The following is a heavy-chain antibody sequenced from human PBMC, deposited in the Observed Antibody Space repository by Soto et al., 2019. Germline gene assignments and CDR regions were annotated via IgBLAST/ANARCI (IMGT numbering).Heavy chain of an antibody. J-gene: IGHJ6*02. CDR1: GYTFTSYA. V-gene: IGHV1-3*01. CDR3: ARMATISVTPYGMDV. Sequence: ASVKVSRKASGYTFTSYAMHWVRQAPGQRLEWMGWINAGNGNTKYSQKFQGRVTITRDTSASTAYMELSSLRSEDTAVYYCARMATISVTPYGMDVWGQGTTVTVSS. D-gene: IGHD5-12*01. CDR2: INAGNGNT.